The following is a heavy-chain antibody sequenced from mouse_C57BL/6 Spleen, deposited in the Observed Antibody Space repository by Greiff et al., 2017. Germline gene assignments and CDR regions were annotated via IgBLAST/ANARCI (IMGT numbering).Heavy chain of an antibody. V-gene: IGHV1-52*01. CDR2: IDPSDSET. Sequence: VQLQQPGAELVRPGSSVKLSCKASGYTFTSYWMHWVKQRPIQGLEWIGNIDPSDSETHYNQKFKDKATLTVDKSSSTAYMQLSSLTSEDSVVYYCARDYGSSSSYWYFDVWGTGTTVTVSS. CDR1: GYTFTSYW. J-gene: IGHJ1*03. D-gene: IGHD1-1*01. CDR3: ARDYGSSSSYWYFDV.